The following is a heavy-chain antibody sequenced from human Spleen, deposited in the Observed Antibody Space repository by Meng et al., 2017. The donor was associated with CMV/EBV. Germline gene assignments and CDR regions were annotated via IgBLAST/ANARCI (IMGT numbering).Heavy chain of an antibody. D-gene: IGHD2-2*01. V-gene: IGHV3-48*03. J-gene: IGHJ4*02. CDR2: ISNSGSTI. CDR1: GFIFSSYE. CDR3: ASTPYCSSTNCFPT. Sequence: GGSLRLSCAASGFIFSSYEMNWVRQAPGKGLEWVSYISNSGSTIYYADSVKGRFTISRNNAKNSLYLQMNSLRAEDTAVYYCASTPYCSSTNCFPTWGQGTLVTVSS.